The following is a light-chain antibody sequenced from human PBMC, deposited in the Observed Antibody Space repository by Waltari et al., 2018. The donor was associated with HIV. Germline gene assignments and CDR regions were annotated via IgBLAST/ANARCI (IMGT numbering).Light chain of an antibody. CDR3: AAWDDILNGVI. J-gene: IGLJ2*01. Sequence: QSVLTQPPSASGTPGQRVTISCSGSSSNIGSNTVNWYQQLPGTAPKLLIYNNNQRPAGGPDRFSGAKSGTSASLAISGLQSEDEADYYCAAWDDILNGVIFGGGTKLTVL. CDR2: NNN. CDR1: SSNIGSNT. V-gene: IGLV1-44*01.